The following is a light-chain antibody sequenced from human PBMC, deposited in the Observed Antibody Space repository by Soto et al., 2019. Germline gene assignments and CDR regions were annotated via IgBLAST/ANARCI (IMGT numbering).Light chain of an antibody. Sequence: DFQMTQSPSTLSASVGDRVTITCRASQNIRSRLAWFQQKPGKAPKLLISDATNLESGVPSTFSGSGSGTEFTLTITSLQPDDFATYYCQQYNSYSWTFGQGTKVDI. CDR1: QNIRSR. CDR2: DAT. CDR3: QQYNSYSWT. V-gene: IGKV1-5*01. J-gene: IGKJ1*01.